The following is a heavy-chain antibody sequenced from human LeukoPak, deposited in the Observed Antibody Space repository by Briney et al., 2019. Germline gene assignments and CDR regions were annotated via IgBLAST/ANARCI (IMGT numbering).Heavy chain of an antibody. V-gene: IGHV3-21*01. J-gene: IGHJ4*02. CDR1: GFTFSSYS. CDR3: ARDNYSSLIELDY. CDR2: ISSSSSYI. Sequence: PGGSLRLSCAASGFTFSSYSMNWVRQAPGKGLEWVSSISSSSSYIYYADSVKGRFTISRDNAKNSLHLQMNSLRAEDTAVYYCARDNYSSLIELDYWGQGTLVTVSS. D-gene: IGHD6-13*01.